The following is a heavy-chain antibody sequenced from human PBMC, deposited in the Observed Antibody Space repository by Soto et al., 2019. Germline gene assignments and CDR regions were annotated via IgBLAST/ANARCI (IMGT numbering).Heavy chain of an antibody. CDR3: TKASPDRHHMDV. CDR1: GFTFSKFV. V-gene: IGHV3-23*01. CDR2: ITETGGDT. J-gene: IGHJ6*02. Sequence: EVQLLESGGDLVQPGGSLRLSCAASGFTFSKFVMRWVRQTPGKGLEWVSTITETGGDTYYTDSVKGRLTISRDNSKNTLYLQMTCLRAEDTALYYCTKASPDRHHMDVWGQGTTVTVSS.